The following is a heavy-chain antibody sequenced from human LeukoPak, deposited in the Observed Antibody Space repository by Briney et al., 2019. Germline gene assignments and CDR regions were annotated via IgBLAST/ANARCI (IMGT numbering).Heavy chain of an antibody. CDR2: IYHSGST. J-gene: IGHJ5*02. CDR1: GGSISSGGYY. Sequence: SQTLSLTCTVSGGSISSGGYYWSWIRQPPGKGLEWIGSIYHSGSTYYNPSLKSRVTISVDRSKNQFSLKLSSVTAADTAVYYCARDPSSSWTPWGQGTLVTVSS. CDR3: ARDPSSSWTP. D-gene: IGHD6-6*01. V-gene: IGHV4-30-2*01.